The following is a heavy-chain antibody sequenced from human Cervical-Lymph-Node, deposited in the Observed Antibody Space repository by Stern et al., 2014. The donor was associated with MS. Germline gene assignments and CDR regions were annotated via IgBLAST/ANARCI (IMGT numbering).Heavy chain of an antibody. D-gene: IGHD1-26*01. Sequence: VQLVESGGGLVQPGGSLRLSCAASGFIFSDYAMSWVRQAPGQGLEWVSGISGSGGSSYFADFVKGRFTISRDKSNDTLYLQMNSLRDEDTAVYYCAKGARIVGSTEFDHWGQGTLVAVSS. V-gene: IGHV3-23*04. CDR1: GFIFSDYA. J-gene: IGHJ4*02. CDR2: ISGSGGSS. CDR3: AKGARIVGSTEFDH.